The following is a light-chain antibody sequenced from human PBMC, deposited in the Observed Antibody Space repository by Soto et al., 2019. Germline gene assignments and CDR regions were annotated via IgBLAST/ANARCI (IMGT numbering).Light chain of an antibody. CDR1: SSDVGGHNY. J-gene: IGLJ1*01. CDR3: SSNAVNINYV. CDR2: EVS. Sequence: QAALAPPPSASGSPGQSAAISCTCTSSDVGGHNYVSWYQQHPGKAPKLLIYEVSKRPSGVPDRFSGSKSGSTASLTVSGLQAEDEADYYCSSNAVNINYVFGTGTKGTVL. V-gene: IGLV2-8*01.